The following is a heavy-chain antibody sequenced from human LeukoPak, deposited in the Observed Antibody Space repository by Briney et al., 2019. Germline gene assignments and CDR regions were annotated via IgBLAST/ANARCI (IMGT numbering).Heavy chain of an antibody. CDR1: GYTFTSYD. D-gene: IGHD3-3*01. CDR2: MNPNSGNT. V-gene: IGHV1-8*01. CDR3: ARVKISGYDFWSGQKRKYYFDY. J-gene: IGHJ4*02. Sequence: ASVKVSCKASGYTFTSYDINWVRQATGQGLEWIGWMNPNSGNTGYAQKFQGRVTMTRNTSISTAYMELSSLRSEDTAVYYCARVKISGYDFWSGQKRKYYFDYWGQGTLVTVSS.